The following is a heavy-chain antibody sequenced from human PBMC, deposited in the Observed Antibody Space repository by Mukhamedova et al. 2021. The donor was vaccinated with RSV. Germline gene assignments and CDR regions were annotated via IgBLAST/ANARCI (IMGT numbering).Heavy chain of an antibody. CDR2: ISWNSGSI. D-gene: IGHD1-26*01. J-gene: IGHJ3*02. Sequence: GKGPEWVSGISWNSGSIGYADSVKGRFTISRDNAKNSLYLQMNSLRAEDTALYYCAKGGVGATTHDAFDIWGQGTMVTVSS. CDR3: AKGGVGATTHDAFDI. V-gene: IGHV3-9*01.